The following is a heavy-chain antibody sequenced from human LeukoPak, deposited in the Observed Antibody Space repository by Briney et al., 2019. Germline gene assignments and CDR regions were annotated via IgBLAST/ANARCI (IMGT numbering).Heavy chain of an antibody. D-gene: IGHD3-3*01. CDR2: ISAYNGNT. CDR1: GYTFTSYG. Sequence: ASVKVSCKASGYTFTSYGISWVRQAPGQGLEWMGWISAYNGNTNYAQKLQGRVTMTTDTSTSTAYMELRSLRSDDTAVYYCARDIGLRMRLEWLLFEEAFDYWGQGTLVTVSS. J-gene: IGHJ4*02. V-gene: IGHV1-18*01. CDR3: ARDIGLRMRLEWLLFEEAFDY.